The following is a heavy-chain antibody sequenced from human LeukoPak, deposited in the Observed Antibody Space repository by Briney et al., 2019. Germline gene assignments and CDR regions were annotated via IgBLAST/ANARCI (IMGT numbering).Heavy chain of an antibody. CDR1: GFTFSSYS. Sequence: KTGGSLRLSCAASGFTFSSYSMNWVRQAPGKGLEWVSSISSSSSYIYYADSVKGRFTISRDNAKNSLYLQMNSLRAEDTAVYYCARGGYSSSSWFSYWGQGTLVTVSS. V-gene: IGHV3-21*01. CDR3: ARGGYSSSSWFSY. CDR2: ISSSSSYI. D-gene: IGHD6-6*01. J-gene: IGHJ4*02.